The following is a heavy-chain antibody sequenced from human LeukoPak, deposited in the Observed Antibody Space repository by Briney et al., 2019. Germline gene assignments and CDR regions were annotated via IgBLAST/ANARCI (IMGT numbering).Heavy chain of an antibody. V-gene: IGHV3-23*01. D-gene: IGHD1-26*01. J-gene: IGHJ5*02. CDR1: GFTFSSYA. CDR2: ISGSGGST. CDR3: AKSTPSHFSWELLRNWFDP. Sequence: AGGSLRLSCAASGFTFSSYAMSWVRQAPGKGLEWVSAISGSGGSTYYADSVKGRFTISRDNSKNTLYLQMNSLRAEDTAVYYCAKSTPSHFSWELLRNWFDPWGQGTLVTVSS.